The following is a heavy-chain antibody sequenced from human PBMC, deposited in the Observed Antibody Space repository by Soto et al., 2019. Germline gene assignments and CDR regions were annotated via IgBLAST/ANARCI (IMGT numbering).Heavy chain of an antibody. J-gene: IGHJ4*02. Sequence: EVQLVESGGGLVQPGGSLRLSCAASGFTFSSYWMHWVRQAPGKGLVWVSRINSDGSSTSYADSVKGRFTISRDNAKNTLYLQMHNLRAEDTAVYYCVRTSLVVAAATREDYWGQGTLVTVSS. CDR2: INSDGSST. CDR3: VRTSLVVAAATREDY. V-gene: IGHV3-74*01. D-gene: IGHD2-15*01. CDR1: GFTFSSYW.